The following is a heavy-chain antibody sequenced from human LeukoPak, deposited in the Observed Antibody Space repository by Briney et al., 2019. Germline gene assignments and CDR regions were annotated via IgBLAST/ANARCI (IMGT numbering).Heavy chain of an antibody. CDR2: ISAYNGNT. CDR1: GYTFTSYG. V-gene: IGHV1-18*01. Sequence: ASVKVSCKASGYTFTSYGISWVRQAPGQGLEWMGWISAYNGNTNYAQKLQGRVTMTTDTSTSTAYMELRSLRSDDTAVYYCARADVVPAANTPYYFDYWGQGTLVTVSS. CDR3: ARADVVPAANTPYYFDY. J-gene: IGHJ4*02. D-gene: IGHD2-2*01.